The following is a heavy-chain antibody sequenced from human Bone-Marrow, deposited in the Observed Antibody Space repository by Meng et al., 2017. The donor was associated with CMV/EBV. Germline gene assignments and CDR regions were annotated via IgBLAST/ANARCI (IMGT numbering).Heavy chain of an antibody. CDR3: AIASSSWYGSVSGGFDY. V-gene: IGHV3-30-3*01. CDR2: ISYDGSNK. D-gene: IGHD6-13*01. J-gene: IGHJ4*02. CDR1: GFTFSSYA. Sequence: GESLKISCAASGFTFSSYAMHWVRQAPGKGLEWVAVISYDGSNKYYADSVKGRFTISRDNSKNTLYLQMNSLRAEDTAVYYCAIASSSWYGSVSGGFDYWGQGTLVTVPS.